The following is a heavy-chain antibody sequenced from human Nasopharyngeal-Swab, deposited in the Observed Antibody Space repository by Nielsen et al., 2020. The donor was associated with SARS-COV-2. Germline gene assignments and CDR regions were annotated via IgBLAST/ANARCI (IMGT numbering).Heavy chain of an antibody. V-gene: IGHV3-30*18. J-gene: IGHJ4*02. D-gene: IGHD2-2*02. CDR3: AKAESDTIPFDY. CDR2: IAYDGTNE. CDR1: GFTFTNHG. Sequence: SLKISCAASGFTFTNHGMHWVRQAPGEGLEWVAFIAYDGTNEHYGDSVKGRFTISRDNSKNTVYLQMDSLRAEDTAVYYCAKAESDTIPFDYWGQGTLVTVSS.